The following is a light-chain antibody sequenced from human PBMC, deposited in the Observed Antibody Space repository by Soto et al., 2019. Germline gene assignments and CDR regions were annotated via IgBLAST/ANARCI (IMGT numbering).Light chain of an antibody. CDR3: AAWDDSLSRYLV. V-gene: IGLV1-47*01. CDR2: RNN. Sequence: QSVLTQPPSASGTPGQRVTISCSGSSSNIGSNYVYWYQQLPGTAPKLLIYRNNQRPSGIPDRFSGSKSGTSASLAISGLRSEDEADYYWAAWDDSLSRYLVFGGGTKLTVL. CDR1: SSNIGSNY. J-gene: IGLJ2*01.